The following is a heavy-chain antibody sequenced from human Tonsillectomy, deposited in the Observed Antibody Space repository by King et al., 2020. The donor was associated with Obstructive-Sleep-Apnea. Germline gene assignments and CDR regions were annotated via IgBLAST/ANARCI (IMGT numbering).Heavy chain of an antibody. CDR3: ARSSHSTYLGNFYS. V-gene: IGHV4-59*01. CDR2: ISDTGRP. Sequence: QLQESGPGLVKPSEILSLTCSVSGGSISTYFWSWMRQPPGKRLEWIGYISDTGRPTYNPSLKSRVTISVDTSKNQFSLKVTSVTAADTAVYYCARSSHSTYLGNFYSWGQGTQVTVSS. J-gene: IGHJ4*02. D-gene: IGHD3-16*01. CDR1: GGSISTYF.